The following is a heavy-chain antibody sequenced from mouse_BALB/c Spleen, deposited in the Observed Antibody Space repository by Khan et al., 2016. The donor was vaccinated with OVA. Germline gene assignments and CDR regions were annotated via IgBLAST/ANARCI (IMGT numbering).Heavy chain of an antibody. CDR1: GYSITSDYA. Sequence: EVELVESGPGLVKPSQSLSLTCTVTGYSITSDYAWNWIRQFPGNKLEWMGYISSSGSTNYNPALKSRISITRDTSKNQFFLQLNSVTTEDTATYYCARDGCSYNYAMDYWGQGTSVTVSS. CDR2: ISSSGST. J-gene: IGHJ4*01. V-gene: IGHV3-2*02. CDR3: ARDGCSYNYAMDY. D-gene: IGHD2-3*01.